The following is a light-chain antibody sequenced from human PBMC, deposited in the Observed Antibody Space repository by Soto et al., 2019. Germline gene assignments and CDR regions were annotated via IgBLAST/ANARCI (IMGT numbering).Light chain of an antibody. CDR2: GTS. V-gene: IGKV1-6*01. CDR3: LQDYIYPYT. Sequence: AIQMTQSPSSLSVSVGDRVTITCRASQDIRNDLGWYQQKSGKAPKLLIYGTSNLQSGVPSRFSGSGSGTDFTLTISSLQPEDFPIYYCLQDYIYPYTFGQGTKLEIK. CDR1: QDIRND. J-gene: IGKJ2*01.